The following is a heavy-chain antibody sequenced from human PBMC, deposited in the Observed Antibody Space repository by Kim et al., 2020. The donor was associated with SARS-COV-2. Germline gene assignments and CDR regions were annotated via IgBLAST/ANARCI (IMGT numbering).Heavy chain of an antibody. D-gene: IGHD2-15*01. Sequence: DSVKGRFTISRDDSKNAVYVELNSLRDEESAVYYCATEGGTSGRCGYFDSWGQGTLVTVSS. J-gene: IGHJ4*02. CDR3: ATEGGTSGRCGYFDS. V-gene: IGHV3-30*03.